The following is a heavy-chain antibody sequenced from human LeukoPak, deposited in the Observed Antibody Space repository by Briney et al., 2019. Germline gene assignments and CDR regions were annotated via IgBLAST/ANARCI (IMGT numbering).Heavy chain of an antibody. CDR1: GYTFTSYG. CDR3: AREAYCGGDCYRYYFDY. Sequence: ASVKVSCKASGYTFTSYGISWVRQAPGQGLEWMGWISAYNGNTNYAQKLQGRFTMTTDTSTSTAYMELRSLRSDDTAVYYCAREAYCGGDCYRYYFDYWGQGTLVTVSS. D-gene: IGHD2-21*02. V-gene: IGHV1-18*01. CDR2: ISAYNGNT. J-gene: IGHJ4*02.